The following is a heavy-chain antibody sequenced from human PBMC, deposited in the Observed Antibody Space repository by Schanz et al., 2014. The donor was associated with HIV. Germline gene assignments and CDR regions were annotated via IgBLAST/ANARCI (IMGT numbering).Heavy chain of an antibody. CDR1: GFTFSSYW. Sequence: EEYLVESGGGLVQPGGSLRLSCAASGFTFSSYWMHWVRQTPGKGLVWVSRVNGDGSSAAYADSVKGRFTISRDNAKNTLYLQMNSLRDEDTAVYYCARSPSYGIDVWGQGTTVTVSS. J-gene: IGHJ6*02. V-gene: IGHV3-74*01. CDR2: VNGDGSSA. CDR3: ARSPSYGIDV.